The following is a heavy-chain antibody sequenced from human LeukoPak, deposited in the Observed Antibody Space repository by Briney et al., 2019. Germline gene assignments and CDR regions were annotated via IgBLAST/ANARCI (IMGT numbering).Heavy chain of an antibody. CDR2: IYYSGST. V-gene: IGHV4-59*01. Sequence: SETLSLTCTVSGGSISSYYWSWIRQPPGKGLEWIGYIYYSGSTNYNPSLKSRVTISVDTSKNQFSLKLSSVTAADTAVYYCARDSGYDTDAFDIWGQGSMVTVSS. CDR3: ARDSGYDTDAFDI. D-gene: IGHD5-12*01. CDR1: GGSISSYY. J-gene: IGHJ3*02.